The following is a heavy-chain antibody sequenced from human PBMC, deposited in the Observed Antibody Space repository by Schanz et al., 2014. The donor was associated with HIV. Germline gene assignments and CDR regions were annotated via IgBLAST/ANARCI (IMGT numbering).Heavy chain of an antibody. D-gene: IGHD6-13*01. CDR1: GFNFSDYW. CDR3: AKEEQQLGGVGGYHFDY. CDR2: IISDGSGT. V-gene: IGHV3-74*01. Sequence: EVQLVESGGGLVQPGGSLRLSCEAYGFNFSDYWMHWVRQAPGKGLVWVSRIISDGSGTSSADSVKGRFITSRDNAKNALYLQMNSLRAEDTAVYYCAKEEQQLGGVGGYHFDYWGQGTLVTVSS. J-gene: IGHJ4*02.